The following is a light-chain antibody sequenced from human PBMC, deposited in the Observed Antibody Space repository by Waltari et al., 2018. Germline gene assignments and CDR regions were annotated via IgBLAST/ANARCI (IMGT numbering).Light chain of an antibody. V-gene: IGLV2-14*03. CDR1: GSGVGPSDY. J-gene: IGLJ2*01. CDR3: SSQALDGVVL. Sequence: QSALPQPASVSGSPGQSITISCSGIGSGVGPSDYVSWYQLHPGKAPQVIIYDVTNRPAGVSHRFSASKSANTASLTISGLQPEDEGDYYCSSQALDGVVLFGGGTKLTVL. CDR2: DVT.